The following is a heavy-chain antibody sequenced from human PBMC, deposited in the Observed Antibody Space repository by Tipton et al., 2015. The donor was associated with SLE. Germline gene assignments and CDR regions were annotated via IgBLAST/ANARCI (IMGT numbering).Heavy chain of an antibody. CDR1: GYSISSGYY. CDR2: IYHGGT. Sequence: TLSFTCVVSGYSISSGYYWGWIRQPPGKGLEWVGSIYHGGTHYNPSLKSRVTISVDPSKNQFSLKLSSVTAADTAVYYCARDDLTRGSLGYWGQGTLVTVSS. V-gene: IGHV4-38-2*02. J-gene: IGHJ4*02. D-gene: IGHD3-10*01. CDR3: ARDDLTRGSLGY.